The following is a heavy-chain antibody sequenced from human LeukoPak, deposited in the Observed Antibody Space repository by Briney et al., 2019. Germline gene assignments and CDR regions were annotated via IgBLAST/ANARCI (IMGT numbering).Heavy chain of an antibody. CDR2: CDPEDGET. CDR3: ATAQYRSSWNAIEY. J-gene: IGHJ4*02. CDR1: GYTLTEFS. Sequence: ASVKVSCKVSGYTLTEFSMHWVRQAPGKGLEWMGGCDPEDGETIYAHKFQGRVTMTEDTSTDTAYMELSSLRSEDTAVYYCATAQYRSSWNAIEYWGQGALVTVSS. D-gene: IGHD6-13*01. V-gene: IGHV1-24*01.